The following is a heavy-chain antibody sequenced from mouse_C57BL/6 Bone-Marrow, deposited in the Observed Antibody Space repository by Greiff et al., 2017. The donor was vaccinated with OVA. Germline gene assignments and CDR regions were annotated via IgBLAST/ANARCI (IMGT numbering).Heavy chain of an antibody. V-gene: IGHV1-19*01. CDR1: GYTFTDYY. CDR3: ARLGYYGSSNWFAY. CDR2: INPYNGGT. D-gene: IGHD1-1*01. Sequence: EVQRVESGPVLVKPGASVKMSCKASGYTFTDYYMNWVKQSHGKSLEWIGVINPYNGGTSYNQKFKGKATLTVDKSSSTAYMELNSLTSEDSAVYYGARLGYYGSSNWFAYWGQGTLVTVSA. J-gene: IGHJ3*01.